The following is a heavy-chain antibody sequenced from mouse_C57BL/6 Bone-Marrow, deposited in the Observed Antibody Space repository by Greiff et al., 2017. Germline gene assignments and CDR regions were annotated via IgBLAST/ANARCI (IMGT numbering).Heavy chain of an antibody. CDR1: GYTFTDYY. V-gene: IGHV1-77*01. J-gene: IGHJ3*01. Sequence: VQLQQSGAELVKPGASVKISCKASGYTFTDYYINWVKPRPGQGLEWIGKIGPGSGNTYYNEKFKGKATLTAAKSSSTACMPLSSLTSEDSAVYVCARGDYDSSSWFAYWGQGTLVTVSA. CDR3: ARGDYDSSSWFAY. D-gene: IGHD1-1*01. CDR2: IGPGSGNT.